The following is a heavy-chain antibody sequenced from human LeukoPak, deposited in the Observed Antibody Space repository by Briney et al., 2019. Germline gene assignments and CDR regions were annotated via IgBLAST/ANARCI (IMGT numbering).Heavy chain of an antibody. J-gene: IGHJ4*02. CDR2: IHYSGST. D-gene: IGHD3-22*01. V-gene: IGHV4-39*01. Sequence: SETLSLTCTVSGGSISSSSYYCGWIRQPPGKGLEWIGSIHYSGSTYYNPSLKSRVTISVDTSKNQFSLKLSSVTAADTAVYYCARLNYYDSSGYYYAHYFDYWGQGTLVTVSS. CDR1: GGSISSSSYY. CDR3: ARLNYYDSSGYYYAHYFDY.